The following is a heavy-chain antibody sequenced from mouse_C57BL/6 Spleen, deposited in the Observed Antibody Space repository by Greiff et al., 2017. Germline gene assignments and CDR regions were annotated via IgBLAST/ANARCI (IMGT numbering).Heavy chain of an antibody. Sequence: EVKVVESGGGLVKPGGSLKLSCAASGFTFSSYAMSWVRQTPEKRLEWVATISDGGSYTYYPDNVKGRFTISRDNAKNNLYLQMSHLKSEDTAMYYCARDYYGSSHYLDYWGQGTTLTVSS. CDR2: ISDGGSYT. CDR3: ARDYYGSSHYLDY. J-gene: IGHJ2*01. V-gene: IGHV5-4*01. D-gene: IGHD1-1*01. CDR1: GFTFSSYA.